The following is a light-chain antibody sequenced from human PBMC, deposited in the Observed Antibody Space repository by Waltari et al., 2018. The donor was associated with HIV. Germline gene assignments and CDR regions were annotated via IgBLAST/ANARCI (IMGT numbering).Light chain of an antibody. Sequence: QSALPQPPSASASPGQSVTISCTGTTPDIGRYNYVSWYQHHPGKAPKHIIYEVNKRPSGVPDRFSGSKSGDTASLTVSGLQAEDEADYYCSSYAGSNIVLFGGGTKLTVL. CDR3: SSYAGSNIVL. CDR2: EVN. J-gene: IGLJ2*01. CDR1: TPDIGRYNY. V-gene: IGLV2-8*01.